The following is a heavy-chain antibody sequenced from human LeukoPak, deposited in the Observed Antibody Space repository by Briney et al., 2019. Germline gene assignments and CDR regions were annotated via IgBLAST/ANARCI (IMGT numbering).Heavy chain of an antibody. D-gene: IGHD3-9*01. CDR3: ARVDILTGYSSDY. V-gene: IGHV4-34*01. J-gene: IGHJ4*02. CDR1: GGSFSGYY. Sequence: PSETLSLTCAVYGGSFSGYYWSWIRQPPGKGLEWIGEINHSGSTNYNPSLKSRVTISVDTSKNQSSLKLSSVTAADTAVYYCARVDILTGYSSDYWGQGTLVTVSS. CDR2: INHSGST.